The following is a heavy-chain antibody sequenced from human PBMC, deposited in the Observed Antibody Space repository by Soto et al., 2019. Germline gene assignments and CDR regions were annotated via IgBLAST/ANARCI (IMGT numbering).Heavy chain of an antibody. J-gene: IGHJ6*02. V-gene: IGHV1-8*02. CDR3: AREVNYFGMDV. Sequence: QVQLVQSGAEVKKPGASVKVSCKASGYTFTSYDINWLRQATGQGLEWMGWMNPNSGNTGYAQKLQGTDTMTRNTSISTAYMQLRSLRSEDTAVYYCAREVNYFGMDVWGQGTMVTVSS. CDR1: GYTFTSYD. CDR2: MNPNSGNT.